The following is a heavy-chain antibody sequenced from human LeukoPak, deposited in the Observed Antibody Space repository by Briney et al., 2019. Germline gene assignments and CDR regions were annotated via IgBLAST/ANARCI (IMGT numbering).Heavy chain of an antibody. CDR3: ALRIQLWGGFDY. V-gene: IGHV4-59*01. CDR1: GGSISSYY. Sequence: SETLSLTCTVSGGSISSYYWSWIRQPPGKGLKWIGYIYYSGSTNYNPSLKSRVTISVDTSKNQFSLKLSSVTAADTAVYYCALRIQLWGGFDYWGQGTLVTVSS. D-gene: IGHD5-18*01. CDR2: IYYSGST. J-gene: IGHJ4*02.